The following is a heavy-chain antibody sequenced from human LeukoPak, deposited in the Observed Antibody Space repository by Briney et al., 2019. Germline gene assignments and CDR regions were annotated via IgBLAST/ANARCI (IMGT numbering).Heavy chain of an antibody. V-gene: IGHV4-59*01. CDR2: IYYSGST. J-gene: IGHJ4*02. CDR1: GGSISSYY. CDR3: ARDDILTGYVDY. D-gene: IGHD3-9*01. Sequence: SETLSLTCTVSGGSISSYYWSWIRQPPGKGLEWTGYIYYSGSTNYNPSLKSRVTISVDTSKNQFSLKLSSVTAADTAVYYCARDDILTGYVDYWGQGTLVTVSS.